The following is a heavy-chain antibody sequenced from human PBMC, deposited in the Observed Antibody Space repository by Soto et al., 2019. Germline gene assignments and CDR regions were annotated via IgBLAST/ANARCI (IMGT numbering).Heavy chain of an antibody. Sequence: GGSLRLSCAASGSTFTSSVMAWVRRPPGRGLEWISSLGLIPRHTFYADSVKGRFTISRDNSRTTLYLQMTGPTFDDTAVYYCAAYADGPYRPPYDYWGQGTQVTVSS. CDR3: AAYADGPYRPPYDY. CDR2: LGLIPRHT. CDR1: GSTFTSSV. D-gene: IGHD3-16*02. J-gene: IGHJ4*02. V-gene: IGHV3-23*01.